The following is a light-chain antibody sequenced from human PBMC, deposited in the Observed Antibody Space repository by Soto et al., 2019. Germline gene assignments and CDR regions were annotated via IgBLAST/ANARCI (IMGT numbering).Light chain of an antibody. CDR2: DAS. CDR3: LQHNSYPWT. CDR1: QSVSSSY. Sequence: EIVLTQSPGTLSLSPGERATLSCRSSQSVSSSYLAWYQQKPGQVPKLLIYDASTRATAIPDRFSGSGSGTEFTLTISSLQPEDFATYYCLQHNSYPWTFGQGTKVDIK. V-gene: IGKV3-20*01. J-gene: IGKJ1*01.